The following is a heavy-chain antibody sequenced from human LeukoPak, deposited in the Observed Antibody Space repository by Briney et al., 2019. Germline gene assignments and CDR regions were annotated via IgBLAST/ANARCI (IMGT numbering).Heavy chain of an antibody. CDR2: IYYSGST. V-gene: IGHV4-59*08. CDR3: ARQVGATSPSYFDY. J-gene: IGHJ4*02. CDR1: VGSISSYY. D-gene: IGHD1-26*01. Sequence: SETLSLTCTVSVGSISSYYWSWIRQPPGKGLEWIGYIYYSGSTNYNPSLKSRVTISVDTSKNQFSLKLSSVTAADTAVYYCARQVGATSPSYFDYWGQGTLVTVSS.